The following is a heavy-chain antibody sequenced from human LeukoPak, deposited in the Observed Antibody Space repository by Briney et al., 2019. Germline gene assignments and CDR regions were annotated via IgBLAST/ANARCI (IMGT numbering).Heavy chain of an antibody. J-gene: IGHJ4*02. CDR1: GVSISSYY. CDR3: ARLAAISGSDYPDD. V-gene: IGHV4-59*08. CDR2: IFYSGNT. Sequence: SETLSLTCTVSGVSISSYYWSWIRQPPGKGLEWIGYIFYSGNTIYNPSLRSRVTISADTSKNHFSLRLRSVTAADTAVYYCARLAAISGSDYPDDWGQGTWSPSPQ. D-gene: IGHD1-26*01.